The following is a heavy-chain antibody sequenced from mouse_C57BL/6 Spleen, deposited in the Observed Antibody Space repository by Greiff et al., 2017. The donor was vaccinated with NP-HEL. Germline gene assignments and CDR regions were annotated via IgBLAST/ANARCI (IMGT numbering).Heavy chain of an antibody. V-gene: IGHV1-69*01. CDR1: GYTFTSYW. Sequence: VQLQQPGAELVMPGASVKLSCKASGYTFTSYWMHWVKQRPGQGLEWIGEIDPSDSYTNYNQKFKGKSTLTVDKSSSTAYMQLSSLTSEDSAVYYCARAVVATSSYFDYWGQGTTLTVSS. J-gene: IGHJ2*01. CDR3: ARAVVATSSYFDY. CDR2: IDPSDSYT. D-gene: IGHD1-1*01.